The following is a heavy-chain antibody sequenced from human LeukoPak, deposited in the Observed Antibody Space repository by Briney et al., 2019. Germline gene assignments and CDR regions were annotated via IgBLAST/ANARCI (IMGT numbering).Heavy chain of an antibody. J-gene: IGHJ3*02. Sequence: GGSLRLSCAASGFTFSSYAMSWVRQAPGKGLEWVSDISGSGGSTYYADSVKGRFTISRDTSKNTLYLQMNSLRAEDTAVYYCAEQVVDYYDSSALGAFDIWGQGTMVTVSS. V-gene: IGHV3-23*01. CDR1: GFTFSSYA. CDR2: ISGSGGST. D-gene: IGHD3-22*01. CDR3: AEQVVDYYDSSALGAFDI.